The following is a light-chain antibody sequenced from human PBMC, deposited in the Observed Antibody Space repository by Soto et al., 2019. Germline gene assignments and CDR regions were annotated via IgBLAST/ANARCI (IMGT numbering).Light chain of an antibody. J-gene: IGKJ5*01. Sequence: EVVLTQSPGTLSLSPGEIATLSFSASQRISSAYLAWYRQKPGQAPRLLIYGASSRATGIPDRFSGSGSGTDFTLTINSLQPEDFATYYCLQHQSYPITFGQGTRLEIK. CDR1: QRISSAY. CDR3: LQHQSYPIT. CDR2: GAS. V-gene: IGKV3-20*01.